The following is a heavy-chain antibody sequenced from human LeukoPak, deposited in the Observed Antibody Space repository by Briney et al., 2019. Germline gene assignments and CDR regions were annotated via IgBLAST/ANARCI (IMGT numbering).Heavy chain of an antibody. CDR1: GYSISSGYY. CDR3: ARDRYYYDSSGYKYMDV. D-gene: IGHD3-22*01. J-gene: IGHJ6*03. Sequence: SETLSLTCIVSGYSISSGYYWGWIRQPPGKGLEWIGSIYHSGSTNYNPSLKSRVTMSVDTSKNQFSLKLNSVTAADTAVYYCARDRYYYDSSGYKYMDVWGKGTTVTVSS. V-gene: IGHV4-38-2*02. CDR2: IYHSGST.